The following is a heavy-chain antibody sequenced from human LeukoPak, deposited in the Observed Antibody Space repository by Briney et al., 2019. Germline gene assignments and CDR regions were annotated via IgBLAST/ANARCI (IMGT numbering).Heavy chain of an antibody. Sequence: ASVKVSCKASGYTFTGYYMHWVRQAPGQGLEWMGWINPNSGGTNYAQEFQGRVTMTRDTSISTAYMELSRLRSDDTAVYYCARDGYSGCYAPYNWFDPWGQGTLVTVSS. D-gene: IGHD1-26*01. CDR2: INPNSGGT. CDR1: GYTFTGYY. J-gene: IGHJ5*02. V-gene: IGHV1-2*02. CDR3: ARDGYSGCYAPYNWFDP.